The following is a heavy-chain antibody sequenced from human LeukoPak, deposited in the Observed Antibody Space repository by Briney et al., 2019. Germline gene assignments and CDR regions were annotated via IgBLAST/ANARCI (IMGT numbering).Heavy chain of an antibody. J-gene: IGHJ5*02. V-gene: IGHV4-39*01. CDR3: ARGRLQWLVSISPWFDP. D-gene: IGHD6-19*01. CDR2: IYYSGST. Sequence: PSETLSLTCTVSGGSISSSSYYWGWIRQPPGKGLEGIGSIYYSGSTYYNPSLKSRVTISVDTSKNQFSLKLSSVTAADTAVYYCARGRLQWLVSISPWFDPWGQGTLVTVSS. CDR1: GGSISSSSYY.